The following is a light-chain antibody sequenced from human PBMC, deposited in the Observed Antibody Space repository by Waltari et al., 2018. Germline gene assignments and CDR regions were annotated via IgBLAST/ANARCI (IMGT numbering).Light chain of an antibody. CDR1: SRDVGAYNF. CDR2: DVT. V-gene: IGLV2-11*01. CDR3: CSYACIYTFV. Sequence: QSALTQPRSVSGSPGQPVTISCTGTSRDVGAYNFVSCYQHHPGKAPKHLLYDVTKLPSGVPDRFSGSKSANTASLTISGLQAEDDADYFCCSYACIYTFVFGAGTAVTVL. J-gene: IGLJ1*01.